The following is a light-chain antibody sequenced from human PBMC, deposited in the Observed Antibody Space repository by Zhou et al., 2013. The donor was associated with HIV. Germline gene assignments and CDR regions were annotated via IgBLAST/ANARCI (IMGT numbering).Light chain of an antibody. CDR1: QNITNY. J-gene: IGKJ4*01. V-gene: IGKV1-39*01. CDR2: AAS. Sequence: DIQMTQSPSSLSASVGDRVTLTCRASQNITNYLNWYQQIPGKAPQLLISAASFLQSGVPSRFSGSGSGTDFTLTIASLQPQDFASYFCQQSYTFPHTFGGGTKVDIK. CDR3: QQSYTFPHT.